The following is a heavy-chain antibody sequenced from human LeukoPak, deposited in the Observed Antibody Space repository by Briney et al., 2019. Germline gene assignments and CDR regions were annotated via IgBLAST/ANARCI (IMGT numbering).Heavy chain of an antibody. CDR3: AKDLPAAYFHY. Sequence: GGSLRLSCAASGFTLSNYGMHWVRQAPGKGLEWVAFVRSDGDIKYYADSVKGRFIISRDNSRTTLHLQMNSLRAEDTAVYHCAKDLPAAYFHYWGQGTLVTVSS. D-gene: IGHD2-2*01. CDR1: GFTLSNYG. J-gene: IGHJ4*02. CDR2: VRSDGDIK. V-gene: IGHV3-30*02.